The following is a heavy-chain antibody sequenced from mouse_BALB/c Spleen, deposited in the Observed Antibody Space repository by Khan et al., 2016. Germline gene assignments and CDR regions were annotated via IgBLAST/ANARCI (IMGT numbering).Heavy chain of an antibody. V-gene: IGHV1-9*01. CDR2: ILPGSGST. CDR1: GYTFSSYW. CDR3: ARTDHRGYFDY. J-gene: IGHJ2*01. Sequence: QVQLQQSGAELMKPGASVKISCKATGYTFSSYWIEWVKQRPGHGLEWIGEILPGSGSTNYNEKLRGKATFTADTSYNTAYMQLSRLTSEDSAVYYCARTDHRGYFDYWGQGTTLTVSS.